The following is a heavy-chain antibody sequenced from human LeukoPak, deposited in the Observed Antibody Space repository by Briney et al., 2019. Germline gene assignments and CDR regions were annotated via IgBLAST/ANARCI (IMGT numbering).Heavy chain of an antibody. CDR1: GFTVSSNY. Sequence: GGSLRLSCAASGFTVSSNYMSWVRQAPGRGLEWVSVIYSGGSTYYADSVKGRFTISRDNSKNTLYLQMNSLRAEDTAVYYCARDQGVAAAGTDYWGRGTLVTVSS. CDR3: ARDQGVAAAGTDY. V-gene: IGHV3-53*01. D-gene: IGHD6-13*01. J-gene: IGHJ4*02. CDR2: IYSGGST.